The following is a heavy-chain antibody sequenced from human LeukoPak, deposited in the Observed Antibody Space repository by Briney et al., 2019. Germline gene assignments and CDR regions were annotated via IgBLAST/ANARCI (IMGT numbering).Heavy chain of an antibody. Sequence: ASVNVSCKVSGYTLTELSMDWVRHAPGKGLEWMGGFDPEDGETIYAQKFQGRVTMTEYTSTDTAYMELSSLRSEDTAVYYCATRGNVLLAGTYPCYFDYWGQGTLVTVSS. CDR1: GYTLTELS. V-gene: IGHV1-24*01. J-gene: IGHJ4*02. CDR2: FDPEDGET. D-gene: IGHD1-14*01. CDR3: ATRGNVLLAGTYPCYFDY.